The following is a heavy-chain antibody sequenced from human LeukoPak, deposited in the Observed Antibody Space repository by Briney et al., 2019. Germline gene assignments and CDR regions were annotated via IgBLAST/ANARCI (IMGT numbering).Heavy chain of an antibody. Sequence: GGALQMSCKGSGYRFTSYWIGGVRQMPGKGLEGMGIIYPGDSDTRYRPSFQGHVTISADKSISTAYLQWSSLKASDTAMYYCASVGLVKAFDYWGQGTLVTVSS. CDR3: ASVGLVKAFDY. J-gene: IGHJ4*02. V-gene: IGHV5-51*01. CDR1: GYRFTSYW. CDR2: IYPGDSDT. D-gene: IGHD6-19*01.